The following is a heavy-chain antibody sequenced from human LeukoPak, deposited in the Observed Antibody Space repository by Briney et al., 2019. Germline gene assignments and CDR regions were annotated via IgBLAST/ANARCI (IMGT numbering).Heavy chain of an antibody. CDR2: MTRNSATI. CDR3: ARSVGGHFDY. V-gene: IGHV3-48*02. D-gene: IGHD3-16*01. Sequence: QPGGSLSLSCSASGFTFSVYSMNCVRHPPGVGLEVFSYMTRNSATIPYADPVKGRFTISRDNAKNSLSLQMNSLRHEDTAVYYCARSVGGHFDYWGQGMLVTVSS. J-gene: IGHJ4*02. CDR1: GFTFSVYS.